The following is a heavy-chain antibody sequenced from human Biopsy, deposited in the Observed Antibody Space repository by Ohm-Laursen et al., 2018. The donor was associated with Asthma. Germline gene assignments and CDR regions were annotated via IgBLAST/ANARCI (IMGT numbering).Heavy chain of an antibody. D-gene: IGHD3-10*01. CDR1: GYTFNSAG. CDR3: ARAVDYSHYYGIDV. CDR2: ISVYNGNT. J-gene: IGHJ6*02. V-gene: IGHV1-18*01. Sequence: GASVKVSCKPSGYTFNSAGITWVRQAPGQGLEWMGWISVYNGNTKVAQKLQDRVTMITGTSTSTAYMELRSLRSDDTAVYFCARAVDYSHYYGIDVWGQGTTVTVS.